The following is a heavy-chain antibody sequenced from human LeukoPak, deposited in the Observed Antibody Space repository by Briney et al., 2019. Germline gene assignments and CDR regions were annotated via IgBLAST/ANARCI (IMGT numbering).Heavy chain of an antibody. CDR3: AKLLFGVVIAYFDY. Sequence: GGSLRLSCAASGFTFADFAMHWVRQAPGKGLEWVSGISWNSGKIGYADSVKGRFTISRDNAKNTLYLQMNSLRAEDTAVYYCAKLLFGVVIAYFDYWGQGTLVTVSS. D-gene: IGHD3-3*01. J-gene: IGHJ4*02. V-gene: IGHV3-9*01. CDR1: GFTFADFA. CDR2: ISWNSGKI.